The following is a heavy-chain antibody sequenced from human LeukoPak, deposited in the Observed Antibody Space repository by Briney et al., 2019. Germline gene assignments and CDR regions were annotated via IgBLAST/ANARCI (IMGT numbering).Heavy chain of an antibody. J-gene: IGHJ6*03. D-gene: IGHD2-2*02. V-gene: IGHV4-34*01. CDR1: GGSFSGYY. CDR2: IKHSGST. Sequence: PSQTLSLTCAVYGGSFSGYYWSWIRQPPGKGLEWIGEIKHSGSTNYNPSLKSRVTISVDTSKNQFSLKLSSVTAADTAVYYCARGYCSSTSCYSPRGDYYYYMDVWGKGTTVTVSS. CDR3: ARGYCSSTSCYSPRGDYYYYMDV.